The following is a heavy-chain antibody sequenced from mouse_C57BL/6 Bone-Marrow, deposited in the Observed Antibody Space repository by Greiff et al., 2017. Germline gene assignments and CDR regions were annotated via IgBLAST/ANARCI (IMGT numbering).Heavy chain of an antibody. V-gene: IGHV5-9*01. CDR1: GFTFSSYT. Sequence: EVNLVESGGGLVKPGGSLKLSCAVSGFTFSSYTSSWVRQTPEKRLQWVAAISGGGGNTYYPDCVKGRFTISRDNAKNVLYLQMSRLRSEDTALYYSSRQVTTVLATKYFDVWGTGTTVTVSS. CDR2: ISGGGGNT. CDR3: SRQVTTVLATKYFDV. J-gene: IGHJ1*03. D-gene: IGHD1-1*01.